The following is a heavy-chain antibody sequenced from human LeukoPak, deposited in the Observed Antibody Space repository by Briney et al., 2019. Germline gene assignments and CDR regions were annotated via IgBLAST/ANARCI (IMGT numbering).Heavy chain of an antibody. J-gene: IGHJ4*02. CDR3: ARNPRYCSSTSCPFDY. CDR1: GFTFSSYA. V-gene: IGHV3-23*01. CDR2: ISGNGGST. D-gene: IGHD2-2*01. Sequence: GGSLRLSCAASGFTFSSYAMNWVRQAPGKGLEWVSAISGNGGSTYYADSVKGRFTISRDNSKNTLYLQVNSLRAEDTAVYYCARNPRYCSSTSCPFDYWGQGALVTVSS.